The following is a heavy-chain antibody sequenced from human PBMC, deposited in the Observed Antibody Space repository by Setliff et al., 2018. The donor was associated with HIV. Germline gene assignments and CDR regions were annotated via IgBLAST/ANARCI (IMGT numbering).Heavy chain of an antibody. CDR3: ATGGYYHYDKTDYYYHIDV. J-gene: IGHJ6*03. CDR2: IIPIYGTT. D-gene: IGHD3-22*01. Sequence: SVKVSCKASGGTFSSYAISWVRQAPGQGLEWMGGIIPIYGTTNYAQKFQGRVTITADESTRTAYMELSSLRSEDTAVYYCATGGYYHYDKTDYYYHIDVWGKGNTVTASS. CDR1: GGTFSSYA. V-gene: IGHV1-69*13.